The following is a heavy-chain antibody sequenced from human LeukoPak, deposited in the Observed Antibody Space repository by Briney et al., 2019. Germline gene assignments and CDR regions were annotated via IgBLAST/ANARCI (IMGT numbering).Heavy chain of an antibody. CDR2: ISASGGNT. CDR3: AVAARNWFDP. V-gene: IGHV3-23*01. J-gene: IGHJ5*02. CDR1: GFTFSSYA. Sequence: GSLRLSCAASGFTFSSYAMSWVRQAPGKGLEWVSAISASGGNTYYADSVKGRFTISRDSSENTLYLQMNSLRAEDTAVYYCAVAARNWFDPWGQGTLVTVSS. D-gene: IGHD6-6*01.